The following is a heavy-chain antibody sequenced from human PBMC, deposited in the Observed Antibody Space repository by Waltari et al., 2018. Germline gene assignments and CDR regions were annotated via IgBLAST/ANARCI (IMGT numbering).Heavy chain of an antibody. CDR1: GGSISRHY. CDR3: ARTPGGYFDY. J-gene: IGHJ4*02. Sequence: QVQLQESGPGLVKPSETLSLTCTVSGGSISRHYLSWIRQPPGKGLEWIGYIYYSGSTNYNPSLKSRVTISVDTSKNQFSLKLSSVTAADTAVYYCARTPGGYFDYWGQGTLVTVSS. V-gene: IGHV4-59*11. CDR2: IYYSGST.